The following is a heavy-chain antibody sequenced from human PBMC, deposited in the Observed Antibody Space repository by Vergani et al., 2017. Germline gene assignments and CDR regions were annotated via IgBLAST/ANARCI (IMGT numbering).Heavy chain of an antibody. CDR2: IKQDGSEK. J-gene: IGHJ3*02. CDR3: ARLPQLYAFDI. D-gene: IGHD3-10*01. CDR1: GFTFSSYW. V-gene: IGHV3-7*01. Sequence: EVQLVESGGGLVQPGGSLRLSCPASGFTFSSYWMSWVRQAPGKGLEWVANIKQDGSEKYYVDSVKGRFTSSRDNAKNSLYLQMNSLRAEDTAVYYCARLPQLYAFDIWGQGTMVTVSS.